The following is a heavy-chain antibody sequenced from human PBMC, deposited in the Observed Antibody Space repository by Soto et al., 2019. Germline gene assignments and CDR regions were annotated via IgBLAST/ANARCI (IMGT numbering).Heavy chain of an antibody. CDR3: RRSSRYSTDV. V-gene: IGHV4-39*01. CDR2: IYSTGNT. CDR1: GDSIRSSSY. J-gene: IGHJ6*02. Sequence: QLQLQESGPGLVKPSETLSLTCTVSGDSIRSSSYWGWIRQPPGKGLEWIGSIYSTGNTYYNPSPNSPVTISVDTSKNQFSLNVISVTAADTAVYYCRRSSRYSTDVWGQGTTVTVSS. D-gene: IGHD6-13*01.